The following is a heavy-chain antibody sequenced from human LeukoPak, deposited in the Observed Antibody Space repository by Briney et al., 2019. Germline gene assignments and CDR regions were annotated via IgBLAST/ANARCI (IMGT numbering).Heavy chain of an antibody. D-gene: IGHD3-10*01. V-gene: IGHV4-39*07. J-gene: IGHJ5*02. CDR1: GGSISGSSYC. Sequence: SETLSLTCSVSGGSISGSSYCWGWIRQPPGKGLEWIGEIYHSGSTNYNPSLKSRVTISVDKSKNQFSLKLSSVTAADTAVYYCATMYYYNSWFDPWGQGTLVTVSS. CDR2: IYHSGST. CDR3: ATMYYYNSWFDP.